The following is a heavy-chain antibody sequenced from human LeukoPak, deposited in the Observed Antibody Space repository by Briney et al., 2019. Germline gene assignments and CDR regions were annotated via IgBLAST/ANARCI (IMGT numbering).Heavy chain of an antibody. CDR3: ARVVGETSVRYFDWLFAGFDP. CDR1: GGFISSSSYY. CDR2: IYYTGST. D-gene: IGHD3-9*01. Sequence: PSETLSLTCTISGGFISSSSYYWGWIRQPPGKGLEWIGDIYYTGSTYYNASLKSQVSISIDTSNNPFSLKLSSVTAADTAVYYCARVVGETSVRYFDWLFAGFDPWGQGTLVTVSS. J-gene: IGHJ5*02. V-gene: IGHV4-39*02.